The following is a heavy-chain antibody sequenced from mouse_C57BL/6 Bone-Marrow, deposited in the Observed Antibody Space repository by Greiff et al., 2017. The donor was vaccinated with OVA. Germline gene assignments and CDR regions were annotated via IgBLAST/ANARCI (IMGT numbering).Heavy chain of an antibody. V-gene: IGHV1-64*01. CDR3: ARSYYYGSSYGVFDV. CDR2: IHPNSGST. D-gene: IGHD1-1*01. J-gene: IGHJ1*03. Sequence: QVQLQQSGAELVKPGASVKVSCKASGYTFTSYWMHWVKQRPGQGLEWVGMIHPNSGSTNYNEKFQSKATLTVDKSSSTAYMQLSSLTSEDSAVYYCARSYYYGSSYGVFDVWGTGTTVTVSS. CDR1: GYTFTSYW.